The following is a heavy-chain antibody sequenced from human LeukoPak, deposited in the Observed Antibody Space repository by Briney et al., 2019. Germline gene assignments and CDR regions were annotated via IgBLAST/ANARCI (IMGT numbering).Heavy chain of an antibody. V-gene: IGHV4-39*01. CDR3: ARLNRETYSYGYPHFDY. CDR1: GGSISSSSYY. J-gene: IGHJ4*02. Sequence: SETLSLTCTVSGGSISSSSYYWGWIRQPPGEGLEWIGSIYYSGSTYYNPSLKSRVTISVDTSKNQFSLKLSSVTAADTAVYYCARLNRETYSYGYPHFDYWGQGTLVTVSS. D-gene: IGHD5-18*01. CDR2: IYYSGST.